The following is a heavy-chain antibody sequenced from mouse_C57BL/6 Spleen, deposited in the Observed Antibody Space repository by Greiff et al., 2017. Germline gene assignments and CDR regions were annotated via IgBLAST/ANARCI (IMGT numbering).Heavy chain of an antibody. CDR1: GYTFTSYW. CDR3: ARDGYASLFAD. D-gene: IGHD2-2*01. V-gene: IGHV1-72*01. CDR2: IDPNSGGT. J-gene: IGHJ3*01. Sequence: VQLQQPGAELVQPGASVKLSCKASGYTFTSYWMHWVKQRPGRGLEWIGRIDPNSGGTKYNEKFKSKATLTVDKPSSTAYMQLSSLTSEDSAVYYCARDGYASLFADWGQGTLVTVSA.